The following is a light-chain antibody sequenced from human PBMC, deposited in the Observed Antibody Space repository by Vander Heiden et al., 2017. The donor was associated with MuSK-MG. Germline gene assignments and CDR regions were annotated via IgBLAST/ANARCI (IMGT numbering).Light chain of an antibody. CDR2: GAS. CDR3: QQRDSTPFT. J-gene: IGKJ3*01. Sequence: DIQMTQSPSSLSACVGDRVIITCRASQSISVYVNWYQQKPGKAPKLLIYGASSLQSGVPSRFSGSGSGTDFTLTVSRLQPEDFATYYCQQRDSTPFTFGHGTKVDIK. V-gene: IGKV1-39*01. CDR1: QSISVY.